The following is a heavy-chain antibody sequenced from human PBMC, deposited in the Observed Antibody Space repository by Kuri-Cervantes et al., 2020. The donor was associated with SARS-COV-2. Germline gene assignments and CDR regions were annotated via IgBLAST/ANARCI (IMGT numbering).Heavy chain of an antibody. CDR3: ARARRITIFGVVILSNIDY. D-gene: IGHD3-3*01. CDR2: ISFSGKSK. CDR1: GFTVSTYG. J-gene: IGHJ4*02. V-gene: IGHV3-30*03. Sequence: GGSLRLSCAASGFTVSTYGMHWVRQTPGKGLEWVATISFSGKSKYYADSVEGRFTISRDDSENTVTLQMNSLRAEDTAVYYCARARRITIFGVVILSNIDYWGQGTLVTVSS.